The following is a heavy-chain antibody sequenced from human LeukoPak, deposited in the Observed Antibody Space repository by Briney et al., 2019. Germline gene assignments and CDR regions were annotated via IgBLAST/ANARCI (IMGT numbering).Heavy chain of an antibody. J-gene: IGHJ5*02. CDR1: GGSMRSFY. D-gene: IGHD3-3*02. Sequence: SETLSLTCTVSGGSMRSFYWTWIRQPAGKGLEWIWRIYTGGITNYNPSLKSRVTLSLDTSKNQFSLNLKSVTAADTAVYYCARDPSISMIASRFDPWGQGILVTVSS. CDR2: IYTGGIT. V-gene: IGHV4-4*07. CDR3: ARDPSISMIASRFDP.